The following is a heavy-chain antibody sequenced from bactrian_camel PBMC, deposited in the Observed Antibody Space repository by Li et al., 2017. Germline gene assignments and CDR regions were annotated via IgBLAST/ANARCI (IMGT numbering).Heavy chain of an antibody. CDR3: AARRHGNLTTGQVLDRLMYNF. D-gene: IGHD3*01. J-gene: IGHJ4*01. Sequence: HVQLVESGGDSVEAGGSLRLSCLASGPPYTHKYMAWFRRAPGNAREGVAAIDSDHTLTYADSVKGRFTISKDDAKSTLYLQMDSLKPEDSAMYYCAARRHGNLTTGQVLDRLMYNFWGQGTQVTVS. CDR2: IDSDHTL. CDR1: GPPYTHKY. V-gene: IGHV3S53*01.